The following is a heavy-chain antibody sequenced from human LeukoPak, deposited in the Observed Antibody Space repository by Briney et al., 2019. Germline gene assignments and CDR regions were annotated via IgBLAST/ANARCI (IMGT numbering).Heavy chain of an antibody. V-gene: IGHV4-59*01. CDR3: ARADYDYVWGSYRQITFDY. Sequence: SETLSLTCTVSGGSISSYYWSWIRQSPGKGLEWIGYIYYSGSTNYNPSLKSRVTISVDTSKNQFSLKLSSVTAADTAVYYCARADYDYVWGSYRQITFDYWGQGTLVTVSS. CDR1: GGSISSYY. CDR2: IYYSGST. J-gene: IGHJ4*02. D-gene: IGHD3-16*02.